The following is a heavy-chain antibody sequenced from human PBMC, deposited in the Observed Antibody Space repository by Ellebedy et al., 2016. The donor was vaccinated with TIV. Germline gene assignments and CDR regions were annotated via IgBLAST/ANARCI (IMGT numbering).Heavy chain of an antibody. J-gene: IGHJ5*02. V-gene: IGHV3-21*01. D-gene: IGHD2-21*02. Sequence: GGSLRLSXAAAGFSFSGYSMHWVRQAPGKGLEWVASISSSSTHIFHADSVRGQFTISRDDAKNSLYLQMNSLRPEDSVVYYCTRVAEGMTALRYNWFDPWGQGTLVTVSS. CDR1: GFSFSGYS. CDR3: TRVAEGMTALRYNWFDP. CDR2: ISSSSTHI.